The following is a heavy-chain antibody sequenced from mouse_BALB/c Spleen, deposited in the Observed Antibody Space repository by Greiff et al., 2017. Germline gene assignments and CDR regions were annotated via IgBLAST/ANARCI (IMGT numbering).Heavy chain of an antibody. D-gene: IGHD3-2*01. CDR3: ARSGQLGHLGD. J-gene: IGHJ2*01. CDR2: INPYNDGT. CDR1: GYTFTSYV. V-gene: IGHV1-14*01. Sequence: LVESGPELVKPGASVKMSCKASGYTFTSYVMHWVKQKPGQGLEWIGYINPYNDGTKYNEKFKGKATLTSDKSSSTAYMELSSLTSEDSAVYYCARSGQLGHLGDWGQGTTLTVSS.